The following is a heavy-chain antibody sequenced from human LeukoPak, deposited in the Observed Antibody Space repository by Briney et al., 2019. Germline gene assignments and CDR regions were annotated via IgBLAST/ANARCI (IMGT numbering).Heavy chain of an antibody. CDR3: AMKAVPRPRLHDAFDF. CDR2: ISGSASST. CDR1: GFTFDDYG. J-gene: IGHJ3*01. V-gene: IGHV3-23*01. Sequence: SGGSLRLSCAASGFTFDDYGMSWVRQAPGKGLEWVSAISGSASSTYHADSVKGRFTISRDNSKNTLYLQMNSLRADDTAVYYCAMKAVPRPRLHDAFDFWGQGTVVSVSS. D-gene: IGHD5-24*01.